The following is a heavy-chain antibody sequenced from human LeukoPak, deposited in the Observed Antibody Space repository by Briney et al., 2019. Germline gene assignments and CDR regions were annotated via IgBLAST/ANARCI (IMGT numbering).Heavy chain of an antibody. V-gene: IGHV1-24*01. CDR1: GYTLTELS. CDR3: ARPPHYYDTSGYSV. D-gene: IGHD3-22*01. Sequence: ASVKVSCKVSGYTLTELSMHWVRQAPGKGLEWMGGVDPEDGETIYAQKFQGRVTMTEDTSTDTAYMELSSLRSEDTAVYYCARPPHYYDTSGYSVWGQGTLVTVSS. CDR2: VDPEDGET. J-gene: IGHJ4*02.